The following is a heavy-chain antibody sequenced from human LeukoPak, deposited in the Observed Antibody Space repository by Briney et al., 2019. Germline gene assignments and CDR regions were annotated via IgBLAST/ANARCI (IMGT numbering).Heavy chain of an antibody. CDR1: GFTFSSFV. V-gene: IGHV3-23*01. D-gene: IGHD3-10*01. Sequence: PGGTLRLSCAASGFTFSSFVMSWVRQAPGKGLEWVSAISGSGGSTYYADSVKGRFTISRDNAKNTLNLQMNSLRAEDTAVYYCAKDGVPHLKGLDYWGQGTLVTVSS. J-gene: IGHJ4*02. CDR2: ISGSGGST. CDR3: AKDGVPHLKGLDY.